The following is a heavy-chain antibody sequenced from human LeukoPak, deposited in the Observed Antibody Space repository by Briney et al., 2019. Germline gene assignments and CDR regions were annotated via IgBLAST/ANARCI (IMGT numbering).Heavy chain of an antibody. V-gene: IGHV3-9*03. CDR3: AKDSSAVTSGYFQH. D-gene: IGHD4-17*01. CDR1: GFTFDDYA. CDR2: ISWNSGSI. J-gene: IGHJ1*01. Sequence: PGGSLRLSCAASGFTFDDYAMHWVRQAPGKGLEWVSGISWNSGSIGYADSVKGRFTISRDNAKNPLYLQTNSLRAEDMALYNCAKDSSAVTSGYFQHWGQGTLVTVSS.